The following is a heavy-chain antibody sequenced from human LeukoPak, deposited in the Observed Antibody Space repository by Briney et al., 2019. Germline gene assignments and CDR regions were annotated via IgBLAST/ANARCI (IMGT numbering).Heavy chain of an antibody. CDR3: ARERTVTTDWFDP. CDR1: GFTFSHYG. D-gene: IGHD4-17*01. Sequence: GGSLRLSCAASGFTFSHYGMHWVRQAPGAGLEWVAVIWSDGSDKYYAKSVKGRFTISRDNSKNSPSLQMNSLRAEDTAVYYCARERTVTTDWFDPWGQGTLVTVSS. J-gene: IGHJ5*02. V-gene: IGHV3-33*01. CDR2: IWSDGSDK.